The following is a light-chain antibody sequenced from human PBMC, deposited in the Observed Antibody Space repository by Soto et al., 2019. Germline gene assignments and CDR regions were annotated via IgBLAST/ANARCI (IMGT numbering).Light chain of an antibody. CDR2: YAS. Sequence: EIMMTQSPATLSVSPGERATLSCRASQSVSNNLAWYQQKPGQAPRLLIYYASTRATGIPARFSGSGSGTEFTLTISSLQSEHSALYYCQQYNNWPPITFGQGTRLEIK. CDR3: QQYNNWPPIT. J-gene: IGKJ5*01. V-gene: IGKV3-15*01. CDR1: QSVSNN.